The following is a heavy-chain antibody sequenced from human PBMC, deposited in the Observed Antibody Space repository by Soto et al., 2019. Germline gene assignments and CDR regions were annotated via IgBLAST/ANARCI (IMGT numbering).Heavy chain of an antibody. Sequence: GESLKISCKGSGYKFPAYWIGWVRQLPGKGLEWMGIIYPGDSDTRYNPSFQGQVTISVDKSITTAYLQWSSLKASDTAIYYCVRRGLSTFYYNLDVWGQGTTVTVSS. V-gene: IGHV5-51*01. CDR3: VRRGLSTFYYNLDV. CDR2: IYPGDSDT. CDR1: GYKFPAYW. D-gene: IGHD3-10*01. J-gene: IGHJ6*02.